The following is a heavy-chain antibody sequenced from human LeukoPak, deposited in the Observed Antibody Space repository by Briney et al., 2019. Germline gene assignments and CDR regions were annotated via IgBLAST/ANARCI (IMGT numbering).Heavy chain of an antibody. Sequence: GGSLRLSCEASGFTLSTYWMNWVRQVPGKGLDWVANINPDGSGKRYVDSVKGRFTIARDSADNSLSLQMNSLRAEDTAVYYCASWGAGGNSWGQGTLVTVSS. CDR2: INPDGSGK. J-gene: IGHJ4*02. D-gene: IGHD3-16*01. CDR1: GFTLSTYW. CDR3: ASWGAGGNS. V-gene: IGHV3-7*01.